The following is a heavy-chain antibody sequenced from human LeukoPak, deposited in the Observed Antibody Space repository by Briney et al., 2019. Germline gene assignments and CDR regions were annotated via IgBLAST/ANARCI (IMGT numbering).Heavy chain of an antibody. CDR1: GGTFSSYA. Sequence: APVKVSCKASGGTFSSYAISWVRQAPGQGLEWMGGIIPIFGTANYAQKFQGRGTITADESTSTAYMELSSLRSEDTAVYYCASRIRITMIVVAYDAFDIWGQGTMVTVSS. CDR2: IIPIFGTA. D-gene: IGHD3-22*01. J-gene: IGHJ3*02. V-gene: IGHV1-69*13. CDR3: ASRIRITMIVVAYDAFDI.